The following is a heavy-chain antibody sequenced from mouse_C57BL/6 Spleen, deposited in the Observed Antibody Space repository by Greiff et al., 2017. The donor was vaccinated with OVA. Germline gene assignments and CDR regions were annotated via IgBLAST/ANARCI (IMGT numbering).Heavy chain of an antibody. CDR2: IWGDGST. Sequence: VKVVESGPGLVAPSQSLSITCTVSGFSLTSYGVSWVRQPPGKGLEWLGVIWGDGSTHYHSALISRLSISKDNSKSQVFLKLNSLQTDDTATYYCASPRTLHYYAMDYWGQGTSVTVSS. V-gene: IGHV2-3*01. CDR3: ASPRTLHYYAMDY. J-gene: IGHJ4*01. CDR1: GFSLTSYG.